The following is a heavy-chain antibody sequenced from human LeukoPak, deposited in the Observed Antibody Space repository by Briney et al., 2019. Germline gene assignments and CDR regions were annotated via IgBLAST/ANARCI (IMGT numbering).Heavy chain of an antibody. D-gene: IGHD3-3*01. CDR3: ARYYDFWSGYGWFDP. CDR1: GFTFSSFG. CDR2: IKQDGSEK. J-gene: IGHJ5*02. Sequence: RSLRLSCAASGFTFSSFGMHWVRQAPGKGLEWVANIKQDGSEKYYVDSVKGRFTISRDNAKNSLYLQMNSLRAEDTAVYYCARYYDFWSGYGWFDPWGQGTLVTVSS. V-gene: IGHV3-7*01.